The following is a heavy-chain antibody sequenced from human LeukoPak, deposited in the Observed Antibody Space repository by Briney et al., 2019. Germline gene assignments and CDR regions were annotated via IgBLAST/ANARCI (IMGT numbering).Heavy chain of an antibody. V-gene: IGHV3-7*01. D-gene: IGHD3-3*01. CDR1: GFTFSSYW. CDR2: IKQDGSEK. Sequence: GGSLRLSCAASGFTFSSYWMSWVRQAPGKGLEWVANIKQDGSEKYYVDSVKGRFTISRDNAKNSLYLQMNSLRAEDTAVYYCASRGRFLEWFAFDYWGQGTLVTVSS. CDR3: ASRGRFLEWFAFDY. J-gene: IGHJ4*02.